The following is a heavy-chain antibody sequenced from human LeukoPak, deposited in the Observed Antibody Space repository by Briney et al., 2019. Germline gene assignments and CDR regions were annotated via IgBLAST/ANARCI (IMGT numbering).Heavy chain of an antibody. V-gene: IGHV6-1*01. CDR2: TYYSSKWYY. J-gene: IGHJ6*02. CDR3: SLARSEYHYGMDV. Sequence: SQTLTLTCAISGDSVSSISVAWNWISQSPSRGLEWLGRTYYSSKWYYEYAVSVKSRINISPDTSKNQFSLHLTSVTPEDTAVYYCSLARSEYHYGMDVWGQGTTVTVSS. CDR1: GDSVSSISVA.